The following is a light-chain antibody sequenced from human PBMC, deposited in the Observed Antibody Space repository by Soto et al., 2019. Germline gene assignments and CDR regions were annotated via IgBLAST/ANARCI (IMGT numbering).Light chain of an antibody. CDR3: CPYAGGGSYV. CDR1: SSDIGGYNS. CDR2: DVT. V-gene: IGLV2-8*01. J-gene: IGLJ1*01. Sequence: QSVLTQSPSASGSPGQSVTISCTGTSSDIGGYNSVSWYQQHPGKAPKVMIYDVTKRPSGVPDRFSGSKSGNTASLTVSALQAEDEGDYYCCPYAGGGSYVFGTGTKVTVL.